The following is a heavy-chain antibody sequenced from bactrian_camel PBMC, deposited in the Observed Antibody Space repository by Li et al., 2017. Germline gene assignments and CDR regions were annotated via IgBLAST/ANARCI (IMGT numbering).Heavy chain of an antibody. V-gene: IGHV3S1*01. Sequence: HVQLVESGGGSAEAGGSLRLSCASSTNTASLYCMAWFRQAPGKGLEWVSAIASGGGITSYADSVKGRFTISRDNGKNTLYLLLNSLKTEDTAMYYCAKGGYSEYDLTYSDWGQGTQVTVS. J-gene: IGHJ4*01. CDR1: TNTASLYC. D-gene: IGHD4*01. CDR2: IASGGGIT. CDR3: AKGGYSEYDLTYSD.